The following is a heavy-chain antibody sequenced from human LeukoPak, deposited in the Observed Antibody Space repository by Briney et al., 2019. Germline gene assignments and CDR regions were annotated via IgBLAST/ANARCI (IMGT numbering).Heavy chain of an antibody. D-gene: IGHD3-22*01. CDR3: AKDPTTYYDSSGYGRYNWFDP. CDR2: ISGSGGST. CDR1: GFTFSSYA. J-gene: IGHJ5*02. Sequence: GGSLRLSCAASGFTFSSYAMSWVRQAPGKGLEWVSAISGSGGSTYYADSVKGRFTISRDNSKNTQYLQMSSLRAEDTAVYYCAKDPTTYYDSSGYGRYNWFDPWGQGILVTVSS. V-gene: IGHV3-23*01.